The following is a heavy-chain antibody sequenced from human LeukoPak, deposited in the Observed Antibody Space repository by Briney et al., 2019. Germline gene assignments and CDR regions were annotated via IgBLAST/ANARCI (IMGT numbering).Heavy chain of an antibody. V-gene: IGHV4-34*01. CDR2: INHSGST. Sequence: SETLSLTCAVYGGSFSGYYWSWIRQPPGKGLEWIGEINHSGSTNYNPSLKSRVTISVDTSKNQFSLKLSSVTAADTAVYYCTRSPPPGATAYGVVDLWGQGTLVTVSS. J-gene: IGHJ4*02. D-gene: IGHD2-2*01. CDR3: TRSPPPGATAYGVVDL. CDR1: GGSFSGYY.